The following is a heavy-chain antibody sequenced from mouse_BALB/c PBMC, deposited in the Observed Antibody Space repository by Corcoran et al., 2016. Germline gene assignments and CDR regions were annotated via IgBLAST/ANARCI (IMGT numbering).Heavy chain of an antibody. CDR2: VNPNNGGT. CDR3: ARRDYYGSSPFDY. J-gene: IGHJ2*01. V-gene: IGHV1-18*01. Sequence: EVLLQQSGPELVKPGASVKIPCKAYGYTFTDYHMDGVKQSHGKSLEWIVDVNPNNGGTIYNQKFKGKATLTVDKSSSTAYMELRSLTSEDTAVYYCARRDYYGSSPFDYWGQGTTLTVSS. CDR1: GYTFTDYH. D-gene: IGHD1-1*01.